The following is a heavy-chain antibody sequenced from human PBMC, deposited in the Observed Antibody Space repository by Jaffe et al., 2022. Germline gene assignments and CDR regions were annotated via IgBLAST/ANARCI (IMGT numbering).Heavy chain of an antibody. J-gene: IGHJ2*01. Sequence: QVQLQQWGAGLLKPSETLSLTCGVYGGSFSGYYWSWIRQSPGKGLEWIGQINNDAGTKYGPSLTSRVTLSGDTSKNQFSLKLSSVTAADTAVYYCARGGIRGTGIPDYYFDLWGRGTLVTVSS. D-gene: IGHD1-1*01. CDR3: ARGGIRGTGIPDYYFDL. CDR1: GGSFSGYY. CDR2: INNDAGT. V-gene: IGHV4-34*01.